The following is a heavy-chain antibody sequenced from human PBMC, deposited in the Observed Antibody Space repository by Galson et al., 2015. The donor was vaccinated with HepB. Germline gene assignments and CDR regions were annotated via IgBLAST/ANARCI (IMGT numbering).Heavy chain of an antibody. CDR1: GLTFSSYA. Sequence: SLRLSCAASGLTFSSYAMSWVRQAPGKGLEWVSAISGSGGSTYYADSVKGRFTISRDNSKNTLYLQMNSLRAEDTAVYYCANTVAATFYFDYWGQGTLVTVSS. J-gene: IGHJ4*02. CDR3: ANTVAATFYFDY. CDR2: ISGSGGST. V-gene: IGHV3-23*01. D-gene: IGHD2-15*01.